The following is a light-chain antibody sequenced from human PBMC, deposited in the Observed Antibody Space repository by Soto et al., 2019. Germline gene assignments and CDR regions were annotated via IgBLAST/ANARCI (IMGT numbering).Light chain of an antibody. CDR1: HRINRF. Sequence: DTVFTQSPPPLPLSPAAPPPLSCTARHRINRFLASYQQRRRHAPTLLLHGPSNRATGIPDRFSGSGSGTDFTLTISRLEAEDFAVYYCQQYGGSPRTFGQGTKVEVK. J-gene: IGKJ1*01. CDR3: QQYGGSPRT. V-gene: IGKV3-20*01. CDR2: GPS.